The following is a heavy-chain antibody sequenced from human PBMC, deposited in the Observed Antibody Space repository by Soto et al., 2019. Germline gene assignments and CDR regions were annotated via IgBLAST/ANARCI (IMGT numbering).Heavy chain of an antibody. D-gene: IGHD4-4*01. CDR2: MNPGSGKT. J-gene: IGHJ5*02. V-gene: IGHV1-8*02. Sequence: ASVRVSFKASGHTFIDFDVTLVRQAAGQGLEWLGWMNPGSGKTGYASKFQGRVTMTRDAPTSTVYMEMSGLTSEDTALYYCVRGPRRITVTTVVGPGWFDPWGQGTQVNAPQ. CDR1: GHTFIDFD. CDR3: VRGPRRITVTTVVGPGWFDP.